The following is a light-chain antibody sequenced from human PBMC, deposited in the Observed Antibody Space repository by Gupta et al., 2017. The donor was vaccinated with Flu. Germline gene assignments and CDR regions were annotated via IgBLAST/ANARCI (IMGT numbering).Light chain of an antibody. Sequence: DIKMTQSPSTLSAVVGDRVTITCRASQNINKWLAWYQQKPGKAPRLLIYEESTLESGVPSRFNGGGSGTEFTLTISSLQPHDVATFYCQQYNAYPLTFGGGTAVEIK. CDR1: QNINKW. V-gene: IGKV1-5*03. CDR3: QQYNAYPLT. CDR2: EES. J-gene: IGKJ4*01.